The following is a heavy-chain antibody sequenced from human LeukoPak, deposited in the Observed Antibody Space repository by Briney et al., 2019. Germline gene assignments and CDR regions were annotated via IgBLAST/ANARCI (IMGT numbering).Heavy chain of an antibody. CDR1: GGTFSSYS. J-gene: IGHJ6*02. CDR2: IIPIFDTA. D-gene: IGHD1-26*01. Sequence: ASVKVSCKASGGTFSSYSISWVRQAPGQGLEWMGGIIPIFDTADYAQKFQGRVTITADESTSTAYMELSSLRSEDTAVFYCARISLGAIGGYYYGMDVWGQGTTVTVSS. V-gene: IGHV1-69*13. CDR3: ARISLGAIGGYYYGMDV.